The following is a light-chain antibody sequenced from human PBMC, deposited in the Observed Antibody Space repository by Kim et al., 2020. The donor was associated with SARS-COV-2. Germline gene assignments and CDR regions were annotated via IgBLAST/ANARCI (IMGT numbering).Light chain of an antibody. CDR2: EDT. V-gene: IGLV3-1*01. Sequence: SVSPGQAATITCSGDRLEDKYVCWYQQRSGQSPLLVIYEDTKRPSGIPERFSGSNSGNTATLTISGTQPMDEADYYCQVWDTSTGVFGTGTQLTVL. J-gene: IGLJ1*01. CDR3: QVWDTSTGV. CDR1: RLEDKY.